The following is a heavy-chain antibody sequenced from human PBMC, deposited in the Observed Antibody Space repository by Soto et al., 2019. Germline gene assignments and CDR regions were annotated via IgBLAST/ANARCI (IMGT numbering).Heavy chain of an antibody. Sequence: QLQLQESGSGLVKPSQTLSLTCAVSGGSISSGGYSWSWIRQPPGKGLEWIGYIYHSGSTYYNPSLKSRVTISVDRSKNQFSLKLSSVTAADTAMYYCARVDCSSTSCHHKGWFDPWGQGTLVTVSS. J-gene: IGHJ5*02. CDR3: ARVDCSSTSCHHKGWFDP. D-gene: IGHD2-2*01. CDR2: IYHSGST. V-gene: IGHV4-30-2*01. CDR1: GGSISSGGYS.